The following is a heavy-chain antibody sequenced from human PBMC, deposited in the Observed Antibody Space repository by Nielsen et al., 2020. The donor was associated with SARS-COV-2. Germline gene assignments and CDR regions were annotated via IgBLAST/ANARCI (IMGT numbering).Heavy chain of an antibody. D-gene: IGHD6-25*01. CDR1: GFTFSSYW. V-gene: IGHV3-74*01. Sequence: GESLKISCAASGFTFSSYWMHWVRQAPGKGLVWASRINSDGSSTSYADSVKGRFTISRDNAKNTLYLQMNSLRAEDTAVYYCGGFYGMDVWGQGTTVTVSS. J-gene: IGHJ6*02. CDR2: INSDGSST. CDR3: GGFYGMDV.